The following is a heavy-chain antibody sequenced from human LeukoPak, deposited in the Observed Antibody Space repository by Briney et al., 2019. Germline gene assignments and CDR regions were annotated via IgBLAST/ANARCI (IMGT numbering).Heavy chain of an antibody. CDR1: GFTFSSYG. CDR2: IWYDGSNK. D-gene: IGHD2-2*01. Sequence: PGRSLRLSCAASGFTFSSYGMHWVRQAPGKGLGWVAVIWYDGSNKYYADSVKGRITISRENSKNTLYLQMNSLRAEDTAVYYCARSKGRGYCSSTSCHYYYYYGMDVWGKGTTVTVSS. J-gene: IGHJ6*04. CDR3: ARSKGRGYCSSTSCHYYYYYGMDV. V-gene: IGHV3-33*01.